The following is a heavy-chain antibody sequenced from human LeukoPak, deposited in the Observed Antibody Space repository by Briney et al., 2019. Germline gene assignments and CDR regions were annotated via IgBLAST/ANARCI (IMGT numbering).Heavy chain of an antibody. Sequence: PGGSLRLSCAASGFTVSSNYMSWVRQAPGKGLEWVSTISPSGGVTFYSDSVRGRFTISRDYSKDTLFLQMDSLRAEDTALYYCAKAHVPTMIRGVVSSDWGQGTLVTVSS. J-gene: IGHJ4*02. CDR3: AKAHVPTMIRGVVSSD. CDR1: GFTVSSNY. V-gene: IGHV3-23*01. CDR2: ISPSGGVT. D-gene: IGHD3-10*01.